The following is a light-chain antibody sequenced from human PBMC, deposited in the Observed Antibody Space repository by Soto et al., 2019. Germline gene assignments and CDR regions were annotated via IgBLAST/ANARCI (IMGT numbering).Light chain of an antibody. J-gene: IGKJ2*01. V-gene: IGKV1-5*01. CDR1: RSSSTR. CDR3: QQHGNCENT. CDR2: DAS. Sequence: IPMTQSPSTVHAPVGDRDTISWRATRSSSTRLAWHQQTPWTAPKRLIHDASTFESGVPSRFSGSGSGTECTLTISRLQPDDFTTYYCQQHGNCENTFGQGTKLEIK.